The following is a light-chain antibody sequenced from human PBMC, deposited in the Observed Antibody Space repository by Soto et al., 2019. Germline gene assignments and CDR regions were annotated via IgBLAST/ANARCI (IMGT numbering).Light chain of an antibody. J-gene: IGKJ4*01. CDR1: QGIRND. Sequence: DIQMTQSPSSLSASVGDRVTITCRASQGIRNDLAWYQEKPGKAPKRLIYVASRLQSGVPSRFSGRGSGTGFTLTISSLQPEDSATYYCLQQNSYPLTFGGGTKVDIK. CDR3: LQQNSYPLT. V-gene: IGKV1-17*01. CDR2: VAS.